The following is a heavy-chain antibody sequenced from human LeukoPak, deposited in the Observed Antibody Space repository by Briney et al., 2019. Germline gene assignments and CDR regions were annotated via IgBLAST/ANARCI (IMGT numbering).Heavy chain of an antibody. D-gene: IGHD2-15*01. Sequence: PSETLSLTCTVSGGSISNSIYYWGWIRQPPGKGLEWIGYIYYSGSTNYNPSLKSRVTISVDTSKNQFSLKLSSVTAADTAVYYCARSPSRYCSGGSCPNWFDPWGQGTLVTVSS. J-gene: IGHJ5*02. CDR3: ARSPSRYCSGGSCPNWFDP. CDR1: GGSISNSIYY. V-gene: IGHV4-61*05. CDR2: IYYSGST.